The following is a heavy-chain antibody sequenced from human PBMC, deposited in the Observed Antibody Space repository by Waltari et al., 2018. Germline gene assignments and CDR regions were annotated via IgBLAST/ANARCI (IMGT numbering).Heavy chain of an antibody. V-gene: IGHV3-9*01. CDR2: ISWNSGSI. Sequence: EVQLVESGGGLVQPGRSLRLSCAASGFTFDDYAMHWVRQAPGKGLEWVSGISWNSGSIGYADSVKGRFTFSRDNAKNSLYLQMNSLRAEDTALYYCAKDATIFGFPLYYYGMDVWGQGTTVTVSS. J-gene: IGHJ6*02. CDR3: AKDATIFGFPLYYYGMDV. CDR1: GFTFDDYA. D-gene: IGHD3-3*01.